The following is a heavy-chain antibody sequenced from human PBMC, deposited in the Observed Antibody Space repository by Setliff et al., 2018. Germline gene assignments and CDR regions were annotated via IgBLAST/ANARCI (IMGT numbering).Heavy chain of an antibody. Sequence: GGSLRLSCAASGFTVSAYDMSWVRQAPGKGLEWVSLLDNDGSTYYADSVKGRFTISRGNSKNTLYLQMSSLRTEDTAVYYCRLWFGELLRDYWGQGTLVTVS. D-gene: IGHD3-10*01. V-gene: IGHV3-53*01. CDR2: LDNDGST. CDR1: GFTVSAYD. CDR3: RLWFGELLRDY. J-gene: IGHJ4*02.